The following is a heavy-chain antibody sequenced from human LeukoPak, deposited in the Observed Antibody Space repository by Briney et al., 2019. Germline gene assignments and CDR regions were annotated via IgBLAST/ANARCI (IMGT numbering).Heavy chain of an antibody. CDR2: IYYSGTT. CDR3: ARRSIAVAGGDFDY. D-gene: IGHD6-19*01. J-gene: IGHJ4*02. CDR1: GGSISHSNYH. Sequence: SETLSLTCTVSGGSISHSNYHWGWIRQPPGKGLEWIGSIYYSGTTYYNPSLKSRVTISVDTSKNQFSLILSSVDSADTAVYFLARRSIAVAGGDFDYWGQGTLVTVSS. V-gene: IGHV4-39*01.